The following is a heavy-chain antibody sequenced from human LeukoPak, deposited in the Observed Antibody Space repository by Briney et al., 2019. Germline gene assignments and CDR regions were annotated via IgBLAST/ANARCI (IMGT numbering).Heavy chain of an antibody. CDR3: ARGFHHNAGEEVVITYWYFDL. D-gene: IGHD3-22*01. V-gene: IGHV4-34*01. CDR2: INHSGST. CDR1: GGSISSYY. J-gene: IGHJ2*01. Sequence: SETLSLTCTVSGGSISSYYWSWIRQPPGKGLEWIGEINHSGSTNYNPSLKSRVTISVDTSKNQFSLKLSSVTAADTAVYYCARGFHHNAGEEVVITYWYFDLWGRGTLVTVSS.